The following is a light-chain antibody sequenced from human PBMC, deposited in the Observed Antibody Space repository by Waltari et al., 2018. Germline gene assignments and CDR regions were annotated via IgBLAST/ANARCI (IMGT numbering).Light chain of an antibody. Sequence: QSVLTQPPSVSGAPGQRVTLSCSGRISNHGAGYIVHWYQQIPETAPKVVIYANTNRRSGVPDRFSGSQSGTSASLAITGLQTEDEADYYCQSYDSSLGVVFGGGTKLAVL. CDR1: ISNHGAGYI. V-gene: IGLV1-40*01. J-gene: IGLJ2*01. CDR2: ANT. CDR3: QSYDSSLGVV.